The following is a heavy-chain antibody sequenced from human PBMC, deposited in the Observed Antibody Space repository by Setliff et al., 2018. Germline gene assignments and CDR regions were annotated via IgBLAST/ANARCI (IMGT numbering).Heavy chain of an antibody. V-gene: IGHV4-39*07. J-gene: IGHJ6*03. Sequence: PSETLSLTCTVSGGSMITNDYFWGWIRQPPGTGLDYIGYIDDNGGTHYNPSLKGRATLSIDASKKQFSLKLTSVTAADTAVYYCARMSGFLYMDVWGKGTTVTVSS. CDR3: ARMSGFLYMDV. CDR2: IDDNGGT. CDR1: GGSMITNDYF. D-gene: IGHD3-3*01.